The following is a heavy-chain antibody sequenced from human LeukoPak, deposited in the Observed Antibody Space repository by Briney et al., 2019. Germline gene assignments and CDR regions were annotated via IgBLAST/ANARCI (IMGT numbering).Heavy chain of an antibody. J-gene: IGHJ5*02. V-gene: IGHV3-21*01. CDR3: ARATSMIVVPGWFDP. D-gene: IGHD3-22*01. CDR1: GFTFSSYS. Sequence: PGGSLRLSCAASGFTFSSYSMNWVRQAPGNGLEWVSSISSSSSYIYYADSVKGRFTISRDNAKNSLYLQMNSLRAEDTAVYYCARATSMIVVPGWFDPWGQGTLVTVSS. CDR2: ISSSSSYI.